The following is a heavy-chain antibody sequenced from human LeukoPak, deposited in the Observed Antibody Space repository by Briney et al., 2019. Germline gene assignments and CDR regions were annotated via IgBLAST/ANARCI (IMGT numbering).Heavy chain of an antibody. V-gene: IGHV3-23*01. J-gene: IGHJ4*02. CDR2: ISGSGGST. Sequence: GGSLRLSCAASGFTFSSYAMSWVRQAPGKGLEWVSAISGSGGSTYYADSVKGRFTISRDNSKNTLYLQMSSLRAEDTAVYYCAKLVNEFGPPQSADYWGQGTLVTVSS. CDR1: GFTFSSYA. CDR3: AKLVNEFGPPQSADY. D-gene: IGHD3-16*01.